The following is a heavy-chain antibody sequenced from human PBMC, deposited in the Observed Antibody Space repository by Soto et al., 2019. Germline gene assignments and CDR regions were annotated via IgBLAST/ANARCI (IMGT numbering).Heavy chain of an antibody. CDR2: ISYDGSNK. D-gene: IGHD1-26*01. CDR3: ARTPRGQWELPYCYDGMDV. J-gene: IGHJ6*02. V-gene: IGHV3-30-3*01. Sequence: QVQLVESGGGVVQPGRSLRLSCAASGFTFSSYAMHWVRQAPGKGLEWVAVISYDGSNKYYADSVKGRFTISRDNSKNTLYLQMNSLRAEDTAVYYCARTPRGQWELPYCYDGMDVWGQGTMVTVSS. CDR1: GFTFSSYA.